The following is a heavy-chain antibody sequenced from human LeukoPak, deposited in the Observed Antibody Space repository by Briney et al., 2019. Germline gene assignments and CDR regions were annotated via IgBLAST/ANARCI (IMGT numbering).Heavy chain of an antibody. CDR1: GGTFSSYA. CDR2: IIPIFGTA. CDR3: ARHRGSTVTDVYYMDV. Sequence: SVKVSCKASGGTFSSYAISWVRQAPGQGLEWMGRIIPIFGTANYAQKFQGRVTITTDESTSTAYMELSSLRSEDTAVYYCARHRGSTVTDVYYMDVWGKGTTVTVSS. J-gene: IGHJ6*03. V-gene: IGHV1-69*05. D-gene: IGHD4-17*01.